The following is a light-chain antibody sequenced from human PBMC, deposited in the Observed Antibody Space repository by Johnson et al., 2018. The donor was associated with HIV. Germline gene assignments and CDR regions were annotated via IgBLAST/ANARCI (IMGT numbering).Light chain of an antibody. J-gene: IGLJ1*01. CDR2: EDN. CDR1: SSNIGNNY. V-gene: IGLV1-51*02. CDR3: GTWDNSLSNGGV. Sequence: QSVLTQSPSVSAASGQKVTISCSGSSSNIGNNYVSWYQQLPGTAPKLLMYEDNKRPSGIPDRFSGSKSGTSATLGITGVQNGDEADYYCGTWDNSLSNGGVFGTGTKVTFL.